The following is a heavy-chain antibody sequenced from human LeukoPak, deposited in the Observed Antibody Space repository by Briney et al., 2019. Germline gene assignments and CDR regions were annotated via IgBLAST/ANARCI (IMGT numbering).Heavy chain of an antibody. CDR3: ARRSTYSSGWYTGFDY. V-gene: IGHV3-21*01. Sequence: GGSLRLSCAGSGFTFSSYSMNWVRQAPGKGLEWVSSITSSSSYIYYADSVKGRFTISRDNAKKSVYLQMNSLRAEGTAVYYCARRSTYSSGWYTGFDYWGQGTLVTVSS. J-gene: IGHJ4*02. CDR1: GFTFSSYS. D-gene: IGHD6-19*01. CDR2: ITSSSSYI.